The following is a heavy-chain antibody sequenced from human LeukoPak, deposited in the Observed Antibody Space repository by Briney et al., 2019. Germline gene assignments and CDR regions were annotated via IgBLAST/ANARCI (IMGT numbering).Heavy chain of an antibody. Sequence: GRSLRLSCAASGFIFSRYGMHWVRQAPGKGLEWVAVIWYDGTDKYYADSVRGRFTISSDNSKNTLYLQMNSLRAEDTAVYYCARANYGSGSNYYYGMDVWGKGTTVTVSS. CDR1: GFIFSRYG. CDR2: IWYDGTDK. D-gene: IGHD3-10*01. CDR3: ARANYGSGSNYYYGMDV. V-gene: IGHV3-33*01. J-gene: IGHJ6*04.